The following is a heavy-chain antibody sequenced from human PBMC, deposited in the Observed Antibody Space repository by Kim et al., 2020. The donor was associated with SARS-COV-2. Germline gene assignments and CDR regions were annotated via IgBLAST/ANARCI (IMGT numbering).Heavy chain of an antibody. CDR3: ARGLVVVAATPGYFDY. CDR1: GGSFSGYY. Sequence: SETLSLTCAVYGGSFSGYYWSWIRQPPGKGLEWIGEINHSGSTNYNPSLKSRVTISVDTSKNQFSLKLSSVTAADTAVYYCARGLVVVAATPGYFDYWG. D-gene: IGHD2-15*01. CDR2: INHSGST. V-gene: IGHV4-34*01. J-gene: IGHJ4*01.